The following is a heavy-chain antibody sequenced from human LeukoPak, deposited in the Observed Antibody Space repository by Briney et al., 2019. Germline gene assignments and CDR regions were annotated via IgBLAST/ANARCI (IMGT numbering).Heavy chain of an antibody. V-gene: IGHV4-59*01. D-gene: IGHD3-22*01. CDR3: ARVRDSSGYDYYSYIDV. Sequence: SETLSLTCTVPGGSISSYYWSWIRQPPGKGLGWVGYIYNSPSTNYNPSLKSRVTISVDTSKNQSSLKLSSVTAADTAVYYCARVRDSSGYDYYSYIDVWGKGTTVTVSS. CDR2: IYNSPST. J-gene: IGHJ6*03. CDR1: GGSISSYY.